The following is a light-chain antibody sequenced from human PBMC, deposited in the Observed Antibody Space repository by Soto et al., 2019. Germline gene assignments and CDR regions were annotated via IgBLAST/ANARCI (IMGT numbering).Light chain of an antibody. V-gene: IGKV2-24*01. CDR2: SIS. Sequence: DIVLTQPPLSSPVTLGQPASITCRSSQSLLHSDGNTYLSWLHQRPGQPPRLLIYSISNRLSGVPERFSGSGAGTDFTLKISRAEADDVGIYYCMQATQYPPYTFGQGTKLEI. J-gene: IGKJ2*01. CDR1: QSLLHSDGNTY. CDR3: MQATQYPPYT.